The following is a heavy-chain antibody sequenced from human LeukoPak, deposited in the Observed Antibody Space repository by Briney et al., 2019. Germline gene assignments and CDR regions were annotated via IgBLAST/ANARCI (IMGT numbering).Heavy chain of an antibody. D-gene: IGHD2/OR15-2a*01. CDR2: ITPNSGGT. CDR1: GYTFTGQY. Sequence: ASVKVSCKASGYTFTGQYLHWVRQAPGQGLEWMGWITPNSGGTNYAQKFQGRVTMTRDTSISTAYMELSRLRSDDTAVYYCARGEYNYFDYWGQGTLVTVSS. CDR3: ARGEYNYFDY. J-gene: IGHJ4*02. V-gene: IGHV1-2*02.